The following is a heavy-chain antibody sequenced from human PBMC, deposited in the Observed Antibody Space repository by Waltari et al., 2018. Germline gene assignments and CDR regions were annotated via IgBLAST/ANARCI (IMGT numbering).Heavy chain of an antibody. Sequence: QVQLQESGPGLVKPSETLSLTCAVSGYSISRGYYWGWIRQPPGKGLEWIGSIYHSGSTYYNPSLKSRVTISVDTSKNQFSLKLSSVTAADTAVYYCARSHRRAVAGHAGYWGQGTLVTVSS. CDR3: ARSHRRAVAGHAGY. V-gene: IGHV4-38-2*01. D-gene: IGHD6-19*01. CDR2: IYHSGST. CDR1: GYSISRGYY. J-gene: IGHJ4*02.